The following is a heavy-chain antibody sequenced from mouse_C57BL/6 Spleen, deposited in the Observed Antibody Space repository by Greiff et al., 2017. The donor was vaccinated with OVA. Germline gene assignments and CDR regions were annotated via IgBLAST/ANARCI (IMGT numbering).Heavy chain of an antibody. CDR3: ARDRGSHYFDY. J-gene: IGHJ2*01. CDR2: ISYDGSN. Sequence: EVKVEESGPGLVKPSQSLSLTCSVTGYSITSGYYWNWIRQFPGNKLEWMGYISYDGSNNYNPSLKNRISITRDTSKNQFFLKLNSVTTEDTATYYCARDRGSHYFDYWGQGTTLTVSS. D-gene: IGHD6-2*01. CDR1: GYSITSGYY. V-gene: IGHV3-6*01.